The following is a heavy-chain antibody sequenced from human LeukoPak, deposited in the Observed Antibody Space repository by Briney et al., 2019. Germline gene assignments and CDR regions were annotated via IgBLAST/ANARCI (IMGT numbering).Heavy chain of an antibody. J-gene: IGHJ4*02. CDR3: AKDMVPRWFGELLLPGDY. CDR2: ISGSGGST. D-gene: IGHD3-10*01. V-gene: IGHV3-23*01. Sequence: GGSLRLSCAASGFTFSSYAMSWVRQAPGKGLEWVSAISGSGGSTYYADSVKGRFTISRDNSKNTLYLQMNSLRAEDTAVYYCAKDMVPRWFGELLLPGDYWGQGTLVTVSS. CDR1: GFTFSSYA.